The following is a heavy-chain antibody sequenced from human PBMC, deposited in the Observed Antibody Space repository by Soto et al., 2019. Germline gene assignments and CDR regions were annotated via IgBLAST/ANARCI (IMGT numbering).Heavy chain of an antibody. CDR1: GGTFSSYT. J-gene: IGHJ6*02. V-gene: IGHV1-69*04. D-gene: IGHD3-10*01. Sequence: ASVKVSCKASGGTFSSYTISWVRQAPGQGLEWMGRIIPILGIANYAQKFQGRVTITADKSTSTAYMELSSLRSEDTAVYYCARDDTMVRVDYYYYGMDVWGQETTVTVSS. CDR2: IIPILGIA. CDR3: ARDDTMVRVDYYYYGMDV.